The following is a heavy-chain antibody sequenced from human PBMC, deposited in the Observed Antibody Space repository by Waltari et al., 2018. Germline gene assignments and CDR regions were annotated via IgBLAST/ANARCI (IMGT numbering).Heavy chain of an antibody. CDR1: GFTLADYA. D-gene: IGHD1-1*01. CDR2: ISWNSAKI. Sequence: EVQLVESGGGFVQPGRSRRLSCVASGFTLADYAMHWVRQAPGKGLEWVSGISWNSAKISYADSVKGRVTGSRDNAKNALYLEMSSLRPGDTALYYCVKDTSTGHAGGVNGFDVWGQGTMVIVSS. CDR3: VKDTSTGHAGGVNGFDV. V-gene: IGHV3-9*01. J-gene: IGHJ3*01.